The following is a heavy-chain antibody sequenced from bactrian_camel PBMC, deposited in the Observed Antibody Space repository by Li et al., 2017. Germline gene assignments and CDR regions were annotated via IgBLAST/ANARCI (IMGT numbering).Heavy chain of an antibody. D-gene: IGHD2*01. CDR1: GFTFSMYG. V-gene: IGHV3S11*01. J-gene: IGHJ4*01. Sequence: QLVESGGGLVQPGGSLQLSCAVFGFTFSMYGMTWVRQAPGKGLEWVSTIFADSSSTYYEDSVKGRFTISRDNAKNTLYLKLNSLKPEDAAVYYCVYESRWIAYEARYWGQGTQVTVS. CDR2: IFADSSST. CDR3: VYESRWIAYEARY.